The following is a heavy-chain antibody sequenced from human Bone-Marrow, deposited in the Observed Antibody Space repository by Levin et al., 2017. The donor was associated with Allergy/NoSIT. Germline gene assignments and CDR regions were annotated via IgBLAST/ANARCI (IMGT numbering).Heavy chain of an antibody. D-gene: IGHD3-3*01. Sequence: SETLSLTCSVSGVSITTTNHYWAWIRQPPGKGLEWIGSLFYSGSTFYNPSLNSRVTMSLDTSNHQFSLKLSSVTAADTAIYYCASNSFDFLSGYPNWFDPWGQGTLVTVSS. J-gene: IGHJ5*02. V-gene: IGHV4-39*07. CDR1: GVSITTTNHY. CDR3: ASNSFDFLSGYPNWFDP. CDR2: LFYSGST.